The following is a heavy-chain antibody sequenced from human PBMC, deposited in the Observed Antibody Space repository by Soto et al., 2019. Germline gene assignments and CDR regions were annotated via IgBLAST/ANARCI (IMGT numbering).Heavy chain of an antibody. J-gene: IGHJ6*02. CDR3: ILDCTSMSCYGYLGVDV. V-gene: IGHV1-69*01. Sequence: QVHLVQSGAEVKTPGSSVKVSCKASGGTFSSFLMGWVRQAPGQGLEWMGGVIPVFGRATYAQKFQGRVSITADESTSTVYMELSGLKSEDTAVYYCILDCTSMSCYGYLGVDVWGQGTTVTDSS. CDR1: GGTFSSFL. D-gene: IGHD2-2*01. CDR2: VIPVFGRA.